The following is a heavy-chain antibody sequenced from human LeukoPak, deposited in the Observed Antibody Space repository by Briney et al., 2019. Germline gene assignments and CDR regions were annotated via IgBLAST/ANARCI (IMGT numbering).Heavy chain of an antibody. D-gene: IGHD2-15*01. CDR1: GFTFGSYW. Sequence: GGSLRLPCAASGFTFGSYWMSWVRQAPGKGLEWVANIKPDGSEKYYVDSVKGRFTISRDNAENSLYLQMNCLRAEDTAVYCCARDGGSGNPGADYWGQGTLVTVSS. CDR2: IKPDGSEK. V-gene: IGHV3-7*01. CDR3: ARDGGSGNPGADY. J-gene: IGHJ4*02.